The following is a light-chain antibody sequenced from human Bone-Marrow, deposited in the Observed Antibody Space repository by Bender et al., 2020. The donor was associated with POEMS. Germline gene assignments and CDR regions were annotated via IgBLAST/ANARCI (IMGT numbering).Light chain of an antibody. CDR1: SFNIGSNT. V-gene: IGLV1-44*01. CDR3: SSYADTINVV. J-gene: IGLJ2*01. Sequence: QSVLTQPPSVSGTPGQRVTISCSGSSFNIGSNTVNWYQQLPGTAPKLLIYSNNQRPSGVPDRFSGSKSGTSASLAISGLQSEDEADYYCSSYADTINVVFGGGTKLTVL. CDR2: SNN.